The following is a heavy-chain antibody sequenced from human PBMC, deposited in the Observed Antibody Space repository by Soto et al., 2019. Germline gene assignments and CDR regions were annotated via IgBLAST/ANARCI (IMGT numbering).Heavy chain of an antibody. CDR2: LIPIFGTA. CDR1: GGTFSSYA. CDR3: ARVTGRRIDFWSGCLDY. D-gene: IGHD3-3*01. J-gene: IGHJ4*02. Sequence: SVKVSCKASGGTFSSYAITCVRQAPGQGLEWMGGLIPIFGTANYAQKFRGRVTITADESTSTAYMELSSLRSEDTAVYYCARVTGRRIDFWSGCLDYWGQGTLVTVSS. V-gene: IGHV1-69*13.